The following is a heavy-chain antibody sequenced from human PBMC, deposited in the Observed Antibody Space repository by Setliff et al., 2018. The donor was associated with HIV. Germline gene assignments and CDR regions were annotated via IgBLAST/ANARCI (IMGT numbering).Heavy chain of an antibody. CDR2: MYDSGST. Sequence: SETLSLTCSVSGGSIRSNSHYWGWIRQPPGKGLVWIGNMYDSGSTYYNPSLKSRVTITVDTSKNQFTLKLSSVTAADTAVYYCARDSVSSGGFWSGYSFLYYYYMDVWGKGTTVTVSS. J-gene: IGHJ6*03. V-gene: IGHV4-39*06. CDR3: ARDSVSSGGFWSGYSFLYYYYMDV. CDR1: GGSIRSNSHY. D-gene: IGHD3-3*01.